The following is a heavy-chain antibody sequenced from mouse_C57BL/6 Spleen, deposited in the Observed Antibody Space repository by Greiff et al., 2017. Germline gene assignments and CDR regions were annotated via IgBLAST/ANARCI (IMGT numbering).Heavy chain of an antibody. CDR1: GYAFSSSW. CDR3: ARSDGSSAYFDV. CDR2: IYPGDGDT. D-gene: IGHD1-1*01. J-gene: IGHJ1*03. Sequence: VQLQQSGPELVKPGASVKISCKASGYAFSSSWMNWVKQRPGKGLEWIGRIYPGDGDTNYNGKFKGKATLTADKSSSTAYMQLSSLTSEDSAVYFCARSDGSSAYFDVWGTGTTVTVSS. V-gene: IGHV1-82*01.